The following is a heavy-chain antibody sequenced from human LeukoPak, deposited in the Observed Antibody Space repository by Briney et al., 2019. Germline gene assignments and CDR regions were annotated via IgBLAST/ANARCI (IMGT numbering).Heavy chain of an antibody. J-gene: IGHJ3*02. CDR2: ITSTSSTI. CDR3: ARDLAWDAFNI. V-gene: IGHV3-48*01. CDR1: GFTFSSYT. Sequence: GGSLRLSCAASGFTFSSYTMHWVRQAPGKGLEWVSYITSTSSTIYYADSVKGRFTISRDNAKNSLYLQMNSLRAEDTAVYYCARDLAWDAFNIWGQGTMVTVSS.